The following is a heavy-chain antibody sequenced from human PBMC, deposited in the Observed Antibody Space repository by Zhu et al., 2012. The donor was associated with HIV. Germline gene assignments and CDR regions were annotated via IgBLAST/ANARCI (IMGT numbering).Heavy chain of an antibody. CDR2: INTSGST. CDR1: GGSISSYY. Sequence: QVQLQESGPGLVKPSETLSLTCTVSGGSISSYYRSWIRQPAGKGLEWIGRINTSGSTNYNPSLKSRVTMSVDSSENQFSLKLNPVTAADTAVYYCARLYGSGSFDNWGQGTLVTVSS. J-gene: IGHJ4*02. V-gene: IGHV4-4*07. CDR3: ARLYGSGSFDN. D-gene: IGHD3-10*01.